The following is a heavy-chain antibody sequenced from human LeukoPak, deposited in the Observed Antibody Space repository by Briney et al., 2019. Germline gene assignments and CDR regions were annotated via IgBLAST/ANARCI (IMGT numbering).Heavy chain of an antibody. CDR1: GFIFSTYS. CDR3: ARGPGGAFDF. J-gene: IGHJ3*01. V-gene: IGHV3-48*01. Sequence: GGSLRLSCAASGFIFSTYSMNWDRQAPGKGLEWVSYISSSSSTIYYADSVKGRFTISRDNAKNSLYLQINTLRAEDTAVYYCARGPGGAFDFWGHGAMVTVSS. CDR2: ISSSSSTI. D-gene: IGHD1-1*01.